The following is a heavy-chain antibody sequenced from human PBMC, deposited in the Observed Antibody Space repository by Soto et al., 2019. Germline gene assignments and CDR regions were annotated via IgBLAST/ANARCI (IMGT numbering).Heavy chain of an antibody. V-gene: IGHV2-5*02. J-gene: IGHJ4*01. CDR3: AHAGDYDLLTFDH. Sequence: QITLKESGPTLVRPAQTLTLTCDFSGFSLSTYHIGVAWIRQPPGKALVRLALLYWDDDKRYSPSLKDRLAISKDTSNNQVVLTLTNIDPGDSATYYCAHAGDYDLLTFDHWGPGTLVTVSS. D-gene: IGHD4-17*01. CDR1: GFSLSTYHIG. CDR2: LYWDDDK.